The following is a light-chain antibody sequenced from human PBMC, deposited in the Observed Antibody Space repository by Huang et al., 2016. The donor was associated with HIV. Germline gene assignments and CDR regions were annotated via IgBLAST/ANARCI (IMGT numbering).Light chain of an antibody. CDR3: QQYNSYSPLT. Sequence: DIQLTQSPATLSASVGDRITITCRASQTISSWLAWYQQKPGKAPNLLIYAASSLQSGVPSRFSGSGSGTDFTLTISSLQPDDVATYYCQQYNSYSPLTFGGGTKVEI. V-gene: IGKV1-5*01. CDR1: QTISSW. J-gene: IGKJ4*01. CDR2: AAS.